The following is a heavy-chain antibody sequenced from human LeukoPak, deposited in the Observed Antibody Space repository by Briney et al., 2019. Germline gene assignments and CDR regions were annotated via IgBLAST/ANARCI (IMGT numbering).Heavy chain of an antibody. J-gene: IGHJ4*02. CDR3: ASAPSAFSSGWYGD. Sequence: AGGSLRLSCGASGFTFSTYAMAWVRQAPGKGLEWVSTISGVGGSTYYADSVKGRFTISRDNSKSTLYLHMNSLRPEDTAVYFCASAPSAFSSGWYGDWGQGTLVTVSS. D-gene: IGHD6-19*01. V-gene: IGHV3-23*01. CDR2: ISGVGGST. CDR1: GFTFSTYA.